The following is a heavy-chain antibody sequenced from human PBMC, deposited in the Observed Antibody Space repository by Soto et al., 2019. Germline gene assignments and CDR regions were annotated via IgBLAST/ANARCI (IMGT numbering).Heavy chain of an antibody. D-gene: IGHD6-19*01. CDR1: GFTFSSFW. CDR2: INRDGSST. V-gene: IGHV3-74*01. CDR3: QFTVAGIEY. Sequence: GGPLRPPCPASGFTFSSFWMNWVRQAPGKGRVWGSRINRDGSSTSYADSVKGRFTIARDNPKNTLYLQMNSLRAEDTAVYYCQFTVAGIEYWGQGTLVTVSS. J-gene: IGHJ4*02.